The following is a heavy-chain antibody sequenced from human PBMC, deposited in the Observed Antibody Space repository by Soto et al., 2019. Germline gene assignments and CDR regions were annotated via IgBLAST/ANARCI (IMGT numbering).Heavy chain of an antibody. V-gene: IGHV1-18*01. CDR3: ARGRYGDY. Sequence: QVHLVQSGTEVKKPGASVKVSCKGSGYTFTTYGITWVRQAPGQGLEWMGWISAHNGNTNYAPKLQGRATGTRDTSTSTAYMELRSLRSDDTAVYYCARGRYGDYWGQGALVTVSS. J-gene: IGHJ4*02. CDR2: ISAHNGNT. D-gene: IGHD1-1*01. CDR1: GYTFTTYG.